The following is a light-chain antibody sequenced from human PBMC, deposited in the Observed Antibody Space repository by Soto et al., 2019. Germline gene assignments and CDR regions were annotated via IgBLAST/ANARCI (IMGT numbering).Light chain of an antibody. CDR2: EVN. CDR1: SSDIGGYNF. V-gene: IGLV2-14*01. Sequence: QSALTQPASVSGSPGQSITISCTGTSSDIGGYNFVSWYQHQPGKAPKLMIYEVNNRPSGVSSRCSGSKSGNTASLTISGLQTEDESDYYCSSFTTSSTLVVFGGGTKVTVL. CDR3: SSFTTSSTLVV. J-gene: IGLJ2*01.